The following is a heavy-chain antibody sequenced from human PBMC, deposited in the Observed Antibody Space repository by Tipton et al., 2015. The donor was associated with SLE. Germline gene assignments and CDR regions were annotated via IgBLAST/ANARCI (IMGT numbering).Heavy chain of an antibody. CDR2: INHSGST. V-gene: IGHV4-34*01. Sequence: TLSLTCAVYGRSFSGYYWSWIRQPPGKGLEWIGEINHSGSTNYNPSLKSRVTISVDTSKNQFSLKLSSVTAADTAVYYCARGHSSSSPFDYWGQGTLVTVSS. CDR1: GRSFSGYY. CDR3: ARGHSSSSPFDY. J-gene: IGHJ4*02. D-gene: IGHD6-6*01.